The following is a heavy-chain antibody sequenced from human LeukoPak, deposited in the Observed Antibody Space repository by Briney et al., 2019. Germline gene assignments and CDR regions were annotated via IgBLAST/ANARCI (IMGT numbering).Heavy chain of an antibody. CDR2: IIPIFGTA. CDR3: ATGIAAASDY. Sequence: SVKVSCKASGGTFSSYAISWVRQAPGQGLEWKGGIIPIFGTANYAQKFQGRVTITTDESTSTAYMELSSLRSEDTAVYYCATGIAAASDYWGQGTLVTVSS. CDR1: GGTFSSYA. V-gene: IGHV1-69*05. D-gene: IGHD6-13*01. J-gene: IGHJ4*02.